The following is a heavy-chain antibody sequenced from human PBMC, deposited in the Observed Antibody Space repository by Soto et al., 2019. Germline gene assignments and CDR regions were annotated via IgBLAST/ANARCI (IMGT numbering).Heavy chain of an antibody. V-gene: IGHV3-13*05. J-gene: IGHJ6*02. Sequence: LRLSCATSGFTFSNFDMHWVRQVPGKGLEWVSAIGAARDPYYLGSVKGRFTISRENAKNSVYLQMNDLRAGDSAVYYCARAYTGRLPRRADYYYAMDVWGQGTTVTVSS. CDR1: GFTFSNFD. CDR2: IGAARDP. CDR3: ARAYTGRLPRRADYYYAMDV. D-gene: IGHD2-2*02.